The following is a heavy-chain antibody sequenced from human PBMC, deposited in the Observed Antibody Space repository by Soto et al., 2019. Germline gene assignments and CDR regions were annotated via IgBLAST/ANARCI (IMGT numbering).Heavy chain of an antibody. CDR1: GFTFSNHE. Sequence: GGSLRLSCAASGFTFSNHEMNWVRQAPGKGLEWVSYISSSGSPTYYADSVKGRFTISRDNAKNSLYLQMNSLRGEDTAVYYCARVSGIAVAGTTGDAFDIWGQGTVVTVSS. D-gene: IGHD6-19*01. V-gene: IGHV3-48*03. J-gene: IGHJ3*02. CDR3: ARVSGIAVAGTTGDAFDI. CDR2: ISSSGSPT.